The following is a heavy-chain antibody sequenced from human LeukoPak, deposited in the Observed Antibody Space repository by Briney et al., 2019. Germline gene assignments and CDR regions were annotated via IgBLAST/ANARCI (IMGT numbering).Heavy chain of an antibody. CDR2: FDPEDGET. CDR1: GHTLTELS. D-gene: IGHD3-3*01. J-gene: IGHJ3*02. Sequence: ASVKVSCKVSGHTLTELSMHWVRQAPGKGLEWMGGFDPEDGETIYAQKFQGRVTMTEDTSTDTAYMELSSLRSEDTAVYYCATVQGRFLEWLSHAFDIWGQGTMVTVSS. CDR3: ATVQGRFLEWLSHAFDI. V-gene: IGHV1-24*01.